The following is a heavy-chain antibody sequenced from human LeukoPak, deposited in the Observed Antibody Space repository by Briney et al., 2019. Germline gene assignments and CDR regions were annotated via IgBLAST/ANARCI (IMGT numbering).Heavy chain of an antibody. CDR3: ARDRGGSHDAFDI. V-gene: IGHV3-33*01. CDR1: GFTFNSYG. CDR2: IWFDGTNK. Sequence: GGSLRLSCAASGFTFNSYGMHWVRQAPGKGLDWAALIWFDGTNKYYADSVKGRFTISRDNSKNTLCLQMNSLRAEDTAVYYCARDRGGSHDAFDIWGQGTMVTVSS. J-gene: IGHJ3*02. D-gene: IGHD1-26*01.